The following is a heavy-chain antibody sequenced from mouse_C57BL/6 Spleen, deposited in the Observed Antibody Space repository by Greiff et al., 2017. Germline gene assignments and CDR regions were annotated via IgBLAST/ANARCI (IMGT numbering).Heavy chain of an antibody. J-gene: IGHJ2*01. CDR3: ARVEDFFDY. Sequence: EVKLVESGGGLVKPGGSLKLSCAASGFTFSSYAMSWVRQTPEKRLEWVATISDGGSYTYYPDNVKGRFTISRDNAKNNLYLQISHLKSEDTAMYYCARVEDFFDYWGQGTTLTVSS. CDR2: ISDGGSYT. V-gene: IGHV5-4*03. CDR1: GFTFSSYA.